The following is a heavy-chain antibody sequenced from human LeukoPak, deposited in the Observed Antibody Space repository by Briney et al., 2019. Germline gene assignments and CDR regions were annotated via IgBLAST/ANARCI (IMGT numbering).Heavy chain of an antibody. CDR2: ISTRGSYI. V-gene: IGHV3-21*01. Sequence: PGGSLRLSCIASGFTFSDYSFNWVRQAPGKGLEWVSCISTRGSYIYYADSVKGRFTISRDNARNSVYLQMNSLRVEDTAVYYCARGAERYSSIINWFDPWGQGTLVTVSS. D-gene: IGHD6-13*01. CDR1: GFTFSDYS. J-gene: IGHJ5*02. CDR3: ARGAERYSSIINWFDP.